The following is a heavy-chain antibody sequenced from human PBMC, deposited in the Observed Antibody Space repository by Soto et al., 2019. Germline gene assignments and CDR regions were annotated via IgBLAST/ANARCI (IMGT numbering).Heavy chain of an antibody. D-gene: IGHD3-10*01. CDR2: IDGSGGIT. Sequence: GGSRRLSCGASGFTFGATGMSGVRQAPGEGLEWVSTIDGSGGITYYADSVKGRFTISRDNSRNTVYLQMNSLRGDDTALYYCVKNSGWFNTWGQGALVTVSS. CDR3: VKNSGWFNT. CDR1: GFTFGATG. J-gene: IGHJ5*02. V-gene: IGHV3-23*01.